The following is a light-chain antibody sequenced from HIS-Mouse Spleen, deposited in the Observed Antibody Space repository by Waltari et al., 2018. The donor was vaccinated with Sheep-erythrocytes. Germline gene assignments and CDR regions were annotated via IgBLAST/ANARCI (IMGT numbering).Light chain of an antibody. J-gene: IGLJ2*01. Sequence: QSALTQPRSVSGSPGQSVTIPCTGTSSSVGGYHYFPWYQQHPGKAPKLMIYDVSKRPSGVPDRFSGSKSGNTASLTISGLQAEDEADYYCCSDAGSYTLVFGGGTKLTVL. CDR1: SSSVGGYHY. V-gene: IGLV2-11*01. CDR2: DVS. CDR3: CSDAGSYTLV.